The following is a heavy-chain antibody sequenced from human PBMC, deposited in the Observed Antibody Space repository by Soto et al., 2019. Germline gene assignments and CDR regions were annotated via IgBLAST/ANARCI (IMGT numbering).Heavy chain of an antibody. Sequence: QVQLQESGPGLVKPSETLSLTCTVSGGSISSYYWSWIRQPPGKGLEWIGYIYYSGSTNYNPSLKSRVTIXVDLSXXQFSLKLSSVTAADTAVYYCAREGSSWYGERWFDPWGQGTLVTVSS. CDR3: AREGSSWYGERWFDP. CDR1: GGSISSYY. V-gene: IGHV4-59*01. J-gene: IGHJ5*02. D-gene: IGHD6-13*01. CDR2: IYYSGST.